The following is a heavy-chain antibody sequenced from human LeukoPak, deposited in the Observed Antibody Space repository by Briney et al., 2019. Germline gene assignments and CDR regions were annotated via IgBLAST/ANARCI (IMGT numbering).Heavy chain of an antibody. CDR1: GGSFSGYY. CDR3: ARDRGYYDFYYYYMDV. J-gene: IGHJ6*03. D-gene: IGHD6-25*01. CDR2: IYYNGNI. Sequence: SETLSLTCAVYGGSFSGYYWSWIRQPPGKGLEWIGYIYYNGNIKYNPSLKSRVTISVDTSKNQLSLKVNSVTAADTAVYYCARDRGYYDFYYYYMDVWGKGTTVTVSS. V-gene: IGHV4-59*01.